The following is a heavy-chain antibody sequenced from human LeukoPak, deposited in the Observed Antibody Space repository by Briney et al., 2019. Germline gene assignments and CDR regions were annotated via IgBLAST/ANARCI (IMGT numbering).Heavy chain of an antibody. CDR2: IYTSGST. D-gene: IGHD6-19*01. CDR1: GGSISSYY. J-gene: IGHJ4*02. V-gene: IGHV4-4*07. Sequence: SETLSLTCTVSGGSISSYYWSWIRQPAGKGLEWIGRIYTSGSTNYNPSLKSRVTMSVDTSKNQFSLKLSSVTAADTAVYYCARGRIAVAKRIFDYWGQGTLVTVSS. CDR3: ARGRIAVAKRIFDY.